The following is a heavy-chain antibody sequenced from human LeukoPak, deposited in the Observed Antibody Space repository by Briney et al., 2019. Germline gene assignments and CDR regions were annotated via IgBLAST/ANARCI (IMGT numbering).Heavy chain of an antibody. CDR3: ARPGLGTTWYYFDY. CDR2: IYPGDSDT. Sequence: GGPLQISCKGSGYIFPDSWIGGVGQLPGKGRDWMEIIYPGDSDTTYSPSFQGQVTISADRSISTAYLQWSSLKASDTAMYYCARPGLGTTWYYFDYWGQGTLVTVSS. D-gene: IGHD1-7*01. J-gene: IGHJ4*02. V-gene: IGHV5-51*01. CDR1: GYIFPDSW.